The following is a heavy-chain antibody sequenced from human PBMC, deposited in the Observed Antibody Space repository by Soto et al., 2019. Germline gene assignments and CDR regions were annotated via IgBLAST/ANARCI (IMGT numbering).Heavy chain of an antibody. V-gene: IGHV4-30-4*01. D-gene: IGHD2-15*01. Sequence: SETLSLTCAVSGGSISSGDYYWSWIRQPPGKGLEWIGYIYDSGSTYYNPSLKSRLTISVDTSKNQFSLKLNSVTAADTAVYFCXKSDYCSGGGCSLWFDPWGQGTLVTVSS. CDR1: GGSISSGDYY. J-gene: IGHJ5*02. CDR2: IYDSGST. CDR3: XKSDYCSGGGCSLWFDP.